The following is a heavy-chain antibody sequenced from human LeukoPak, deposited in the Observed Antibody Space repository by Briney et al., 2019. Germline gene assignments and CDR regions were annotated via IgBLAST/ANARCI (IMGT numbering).Heavy chain of an antibody. CDR2: IYYSGST. V-gene: IGHV4-39*07. CDR1: GGSISSSSYY. J-gene: IGHJ3*02. CDR3: ARDGYNPVAFDI. Sequence: PSETLSLTCTVSGGSISSSSYYWGWIRQPPGKGLEWIGSIYYSGSTFYNPSLNSRVTISVDTSKNQFSLKLSSATAADTAVYYCARDGYNPVAFDIWGQGTVVTVSS. D-gene: IGHD5-24*01.